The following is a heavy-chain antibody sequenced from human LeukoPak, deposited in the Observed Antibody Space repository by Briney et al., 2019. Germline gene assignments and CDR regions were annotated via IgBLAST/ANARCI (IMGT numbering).Heavy chain of an antibody. CDR3: ARQMTTGGDAFGL. CDR1: GYSFDNYW. V-gene: IGHV5-51*01. D-gene: IGHD4-17*01. J-gene: IGHJ3*01. CDR2: IFPSDSAT. Sequence: GESLEISCKASGYSFDNYWIGWVRQMPGKGLEWMGIIFPSDSATRYTPSFQGQVTISADKSISTAYLQWRSLQASDTALYYCARQMTTGGDAFGLWGQGTMVTVSS.